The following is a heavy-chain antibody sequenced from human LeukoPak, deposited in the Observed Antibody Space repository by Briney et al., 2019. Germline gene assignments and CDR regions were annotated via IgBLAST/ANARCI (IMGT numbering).Heavy chain of an antibody. CDR2: INHSGST. J-gene: IGHJ4*02. Sequence: SETLSLTCAVYGGSFSGYYWSWIRQPPGKGLEWIGEINHSGSTNYNPSLKSRVTISVDTSKNQFSLKLSSVTAADTAVYYCARRSQGTLPHYFDYWGQGTLVTVSS. V-gene: IGHV4-34*01. CDR3: ARRSQGTLPHYFDY. CDR1: GGSFSGYY. D-gene: IGHD5/OR15-5a*01.